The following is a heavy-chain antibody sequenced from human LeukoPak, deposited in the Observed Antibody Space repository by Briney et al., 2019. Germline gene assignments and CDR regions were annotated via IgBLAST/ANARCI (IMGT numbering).Heavy chain of an antibody. CDR3: ARMDLDRTVKRDY. CDR1: GGTFSSYA. D-gene: IGHD4-17*01. V-gene: IGHV1-69*04. CDR2: IIPILGIA. J-gene: IGHJ4*02. Sequence: SVKVSCKASGGTFSSYAISWVRQAPGQGLEWMRRIIPILGIANYAQKFQGRVTITADKSTSTAYMELSSLRSEDTAVYYCARMDLDRTVKRDYWGQGTLVTVSS.